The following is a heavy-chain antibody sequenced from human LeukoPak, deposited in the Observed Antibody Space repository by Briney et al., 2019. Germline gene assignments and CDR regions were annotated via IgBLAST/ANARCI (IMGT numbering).Heavy chain of an antibody. CDR1: GGSISSYY. Sequence: SETLSLTCTVSGGSISSYYWSWIRQPPGKGLEWIGYIYYSGSTNHNPSLKSRVTISVDTSKNQFSLKLSSVTAADTAVYYCARGEIAVAPRYYYYGMDVWGQGTTVAVSS. V-gene: IGHV4-59*01. D-gene: IGHD6-19*01. J-gene: IGHJ6*02. CDR2: IYYSGST. CDR3: ARGEIAVAPRYYYYGMDV.